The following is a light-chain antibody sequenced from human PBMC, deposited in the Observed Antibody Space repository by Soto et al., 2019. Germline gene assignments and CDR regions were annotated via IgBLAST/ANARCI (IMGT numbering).Light chain of an antibody. CDR1: TSDVGGYSY. J-gene: IGLJ3*02. V-gene: IGLV2-14*01. CDR3: SSYTNMNTWV. Sequence: QSALTQPASVSGSPGQSITISCTGTTSDVGGYSYVSWYQQHPGKAPKLMIYVVTNRPSGVSNRFSGSKSGNTASLTISGLQAEDEADYYCSSYTNMNTWVFGGGTKLTVL. CDR2: VVT.